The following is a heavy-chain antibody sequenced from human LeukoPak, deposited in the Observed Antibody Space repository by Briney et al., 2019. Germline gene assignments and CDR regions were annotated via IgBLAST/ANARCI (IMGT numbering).Heavy chain of an antibody. Sequence: GGSLRLSCAASGFTFSSYAMSWVRQAPEKGLEWVSAISGSGGSTYYADSVKGRFTISRDNSKNTLYLQMNSLRAEDTAVYYCAKDGENIVVVPAAIPYYYYYMDVWGKGTTVTVSS. V-gene: IGHV3-23*01. CDR1: GFTFSSYA. D-gene: IGHD2-2*02. CDR3: AKDGENIVVVPAAIPYYYYYMDV. CDR2: ISGSGGST. J-gene: IGHJ6*03.